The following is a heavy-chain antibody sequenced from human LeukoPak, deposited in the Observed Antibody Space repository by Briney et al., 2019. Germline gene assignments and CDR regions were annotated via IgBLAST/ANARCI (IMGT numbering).Heavy chain of an antibody. CDR1: GGSISSYY. D-gene: IGHD6-6*01. CDR3: STSIAARNWFDP. V-gene: IGHV4-4*07. CDR2: IYTSGST. Sequence: PSETLSLTCTVSGGSISSYYWSWIRQPAGKGLEWIGRIYTSGSTNYNPSLKSRVTMSVDTSKNQFSLKLSSVTAADTAVYYCSTSIAARNWFDPWGQGTLVTVSS. J-gene: IGHJ5*02.